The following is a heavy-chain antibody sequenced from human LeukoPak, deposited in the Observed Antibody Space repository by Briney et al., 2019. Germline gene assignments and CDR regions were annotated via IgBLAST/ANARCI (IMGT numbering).Heavy chain of an antibody. Sequence: ASVKVSCKASGYTFTGYYMHWVRQAPGQGLEWMGWINPNSGGTNYAQKFQGRVTMARDTSISTAYMELSRLRSDDTAVYYCAIIVGAILSFDYWGQGTLVTVSS. D-gene: IGHD1-26*01. CDR2: INPNSGGT. CDR1: GYTFTGYY. V-gene: IGHV1-2*02. CDR3: AIIVGAILSFDY. J-gene: IGHJ4*02.